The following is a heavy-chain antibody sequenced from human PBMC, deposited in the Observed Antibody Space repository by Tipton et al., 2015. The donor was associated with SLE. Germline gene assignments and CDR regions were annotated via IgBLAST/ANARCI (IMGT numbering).Heavy chain of an antibody. CDR1: GASIGSGTYY. Sequence: TLSLTCTVSGASIGSGTYYWSWIRQPAGKGLQWIGRVYATGSTNYNPSLKSRVTMSVDTSKNQFSLKLTSVTAADTAVYYCARLEDPFGIFGVPKGWFDPWGQGTLVTVSS. CDR2: VYATGST. V-gene: IGHV4-61*02. J-gene: IGHJ5*02. D-gene: IGHD3-3*01. CDR3: ARLEDPFGIFGVPKGWFDP.